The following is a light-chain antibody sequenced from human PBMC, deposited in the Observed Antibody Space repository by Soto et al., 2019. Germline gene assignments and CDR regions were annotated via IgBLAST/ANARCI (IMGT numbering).Light chain of an antibody. Sequence: EVVLTQSLCTLSCSPWDRSTLSCRASQTVGSSYIAWYQQKPGQTPRLLIYGASSRATGVPDRFSGSGSGTDFTLTISRLEAEDFAVYYCQHYASSWWMFGQGTKVDIK. CDR3: QHYASSWWM. CDR1: QTVGSSY. J-gene: IGKJ1*01. CDR2: GAS. V-gene: IGKV3-20*01.